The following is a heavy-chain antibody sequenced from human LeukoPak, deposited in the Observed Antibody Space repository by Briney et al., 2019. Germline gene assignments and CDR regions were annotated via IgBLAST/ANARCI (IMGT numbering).Heavy chain of an antibody. J-gene: IGHJ4*02. CDR2: ISSSSSYI. CDR1: GFTFSSYS. CDR3: AREVATGTVVDY. Sequence: PGGSLRLSCAASGFTFSSYSMNWVRQAPGKGLEWVSSISSSSSYIYHADSVKGRFTISRDNAKNSLYLQMNSLRAEDTAVYYCAREVATGTVVDYWGQGTLVTVSS. V-gene: IGHV3-21*01. D-gene: IGHD5-12*01.